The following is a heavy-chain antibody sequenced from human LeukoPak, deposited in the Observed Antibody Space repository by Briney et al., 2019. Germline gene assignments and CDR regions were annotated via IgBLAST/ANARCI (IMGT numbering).Heavy chain of an antibody. D-gene: IGHD2-21*02. V-gene: IGHV1-69*13. CDR3: AKGGSSTWYSCYYYYGMDV. CDR1: GGTFSSYA. J-gene: IGHJ6*02. Sequence: ASMKVSCKASGGTFSSYAISWVRQAPGQGLEWMGGIIPIFGTANYAQKFQGRVTITADESTSTAYMELSSLRSEDTAVYYCAKGGSSTWYSCYYYYGMDVWGQGTTVTVSS. CDR2: IIPIFGTA.